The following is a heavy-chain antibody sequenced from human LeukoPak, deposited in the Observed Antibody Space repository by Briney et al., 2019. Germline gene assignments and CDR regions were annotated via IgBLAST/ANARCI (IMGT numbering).Heavy chain of an antibody. CDR3: ANIFPMITVTRLDY. CDR1: GFTFSSYG. J-gene: IGHJ4*02. Sequence: GGTLRLSCAASGFTFSSYGMSWVRQAPGKGLEWVSAISGSGGSTYYADSVKGRFTISRDNSKNTLYLQMNSLRAEDTAVYYCANIFPMITVTRLDYWGQGTLVTVSS. CDR2: ISGSGGST. D-gene: IGHD4-17*01. V-gene: IGHV3-23*01.